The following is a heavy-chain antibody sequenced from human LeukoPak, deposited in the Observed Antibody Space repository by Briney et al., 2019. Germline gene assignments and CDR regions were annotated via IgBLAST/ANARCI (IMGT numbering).Heavy chain of an antibody. CDR2: IIPIFGTA. V-gene: IGHV1-69*06. CDR3: ARDKYYDFWSGPPTGY. CDR1: GGTFSSYA. D-gene: IGHD3-3*01. Sequence: SVKVSCKASGGTFSSYAISWVRQAPGQGLEWMGGIIPIFGTANYAQKFQGRVTITADKSTSTAYMELSSLRSEDTAVYYCARDKYYDFWSGPPTGYWGQGTLVTVSS. J-gene: IGHJ4*02.